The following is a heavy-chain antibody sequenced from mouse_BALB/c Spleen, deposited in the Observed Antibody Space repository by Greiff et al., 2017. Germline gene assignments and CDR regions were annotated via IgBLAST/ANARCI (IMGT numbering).Heavy chain of an antibody. V-gene: IGHV6-6*02. CDR2: IRLKSNNYAT. CDR3: TPTMITTGPWFAY. CDR1: GFTFSNYW. J-gene: IGHJ3*01. D-gene: IGHD2-4*01. Sequence: EVKLEESGGGLVQPGGSMKLSCVASGFTFSNYWMNWVRQSPEKGLEWVAEIRLKSNNYATHYAESVKGRFTISRDDSKSSVYLQMNNLRAEDTGIYYCTPTMITTGPWFAYWGQGTLVTVSA.